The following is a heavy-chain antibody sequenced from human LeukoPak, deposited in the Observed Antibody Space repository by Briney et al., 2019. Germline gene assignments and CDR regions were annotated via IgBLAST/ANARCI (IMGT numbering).Heavy chain of an antibody. D-gene: IGHD5-18*01. CDR2: IKQDGSEK. J-gene: IGHJ4*02. Sequence: PGGSLRLSCAASGFTLGSNWMSWVRQAPGKGLECVANIKQDGSEKYYVDSVKGRFTISRDNAKNSLYLQMNGLRAEDTAVYYCSRLRGYSYGYADYRGQGTLVAVSS. CDR1: GFTLGSNW. V-gene: IGHV3-7*01. CDR3: SRLRGYSYGYADY.